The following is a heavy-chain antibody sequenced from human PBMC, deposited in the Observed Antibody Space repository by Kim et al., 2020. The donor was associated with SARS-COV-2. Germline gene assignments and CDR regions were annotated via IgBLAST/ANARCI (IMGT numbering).Heavy chain of an antibody. D-gene: IGHD1-26*01. CDR3: ASTGVGAVGWFDP. V-gene: IGHV4-59*01. J-gene: IGHJ5*02. Sequence: SETLSLTCSVSGGAIRGYYWAWIRQPPGKRLEWIGYVYHTGSTNHNPSLRGRVTISLDTSKRQVSLTLTSVIAADTAVYYCASTGVGAVGWFDPWGQGTLVSVSS. CDR2: VYHTGST. CDR1: GGAIRGYY.